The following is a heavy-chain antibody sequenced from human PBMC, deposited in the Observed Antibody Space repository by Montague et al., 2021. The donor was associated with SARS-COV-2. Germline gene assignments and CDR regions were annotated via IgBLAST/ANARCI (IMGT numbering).Heavy chain of an antibody. Sequence: SETLSLTCTVSGGSIISTTSNWGWIRQPPGKGLEWIGSIYYTANTYYTPSLKTRVTISVDTSKNQLSLRLRSVTAADTAVYYCGRDRLRYGWFDPWGQGTLVTVSS. D-gene: IGHD5-12*01. CDR1: GGSIISTTSN. CDR3: GRDRLRYGWFDP. J-gene: IGHJ5*02. V-gene: IGHV4-39*01. CDR2: IYYTANT.